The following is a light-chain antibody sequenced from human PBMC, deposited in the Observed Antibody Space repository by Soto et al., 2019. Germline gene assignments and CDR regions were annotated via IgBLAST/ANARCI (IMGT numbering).Light chain of an antibody. V-gene: IGLV1-40*01. CDR1: SSNIGAGYD. CDR2: GNS. J-gene: IGLJ2*01. Sequence: QSVLTQPPSVSGAPGQMVTISCTGSSSNIGAGYDVHWYQQLPGTAPKLLIYGNSNRPSRVPDRFSGSKSGTSASLAITGLQAEDEADYYCQYYDSSLSGSVVFGGGTKLTVL. CDR3: QYYDSSLSGSVV.